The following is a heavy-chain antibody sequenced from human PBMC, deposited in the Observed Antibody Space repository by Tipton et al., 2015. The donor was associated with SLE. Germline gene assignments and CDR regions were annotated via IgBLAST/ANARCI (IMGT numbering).Heavy chain of an antibody. CDR1: GGSISSHY. Sequence: TLSLTCTVSGGSISSHYWSWIRQPPGKGLEWIGYIYYSGSTNYNPSLKSRVTISVDTSKNQFSLKLSSVTAADTAVYYCARVPPSITIFGVVTHGAFDIWGQGTMVTVSS. J-gene: IGHJ3*02. D-gene: IGHD3-3*01. V-gene: IGHV4-59*11. CDR3: ARVPPSITIFGVVTHGAFDI. CDR2: IYYSGST.